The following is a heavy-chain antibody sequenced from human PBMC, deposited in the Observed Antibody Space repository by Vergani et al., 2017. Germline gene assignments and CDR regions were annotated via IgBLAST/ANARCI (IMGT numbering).Heavy chain of an antibody. CDR3: AKDSIVVVPTATDSYDASGYFNWVDP. Sequence: EVKLVESGGGLVQPGGSLRLSCAALGFTFSTYWMSWVRQAPGKGLEWVANIKQDGSDKYYVDSVKGRFTISRDNAKNSLYLQMNSLKAEDTAVYYCAKDSIVVVPTATDSYDASGYFNWVDPWGQGTLVTVSS. D-gene: IGHD2-2*01. CDR1: GFTFSTYW. CDR2: IKQDGSDK. J-gene: IGHJ5*02. V-gene: IGHV3-7*01.